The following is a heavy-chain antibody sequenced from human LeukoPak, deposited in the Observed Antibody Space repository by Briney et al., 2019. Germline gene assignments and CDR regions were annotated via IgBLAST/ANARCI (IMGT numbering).Heavy chain of an antibody. D-gene: IGHD6-13*01. Sequence: GSLRLSCAASGFTFSSYEMNWVRQAPGKGLEWIGEINDSGSTNYNPSLKSRVTISVDTSKNHFSLRLSSVTAADTAVYYCARGYSTSWLNYWGQGTLVTVSS. CDR2: INDSGST. V-gene: IGHV4-34*01. J-gene: IGHJ4*02. CDR1: GFTFSSYE. CDR3: ARGYSTSWLNY.